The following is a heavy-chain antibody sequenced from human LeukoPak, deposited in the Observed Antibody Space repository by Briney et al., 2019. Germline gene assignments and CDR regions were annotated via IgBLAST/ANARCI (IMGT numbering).Heavy chain of an antibody. D-gene: IGHD6-6*01. J-gene: IGHJ4*02. CDR3: ARLKQLDIDY. CDR1: GGAISNYY. V-gene: IGHV4-4*07. CDR2: IYASGST. Sequence: SETLCLTCTVSGGAISNYYWSWIRQPAGKGLEWIGRIYASGSTNYNPSLKSRVTISIDKSKNQFSLTLTSVTAADTPVYYCARLKQLDIDYWGQGTLVTVSS.